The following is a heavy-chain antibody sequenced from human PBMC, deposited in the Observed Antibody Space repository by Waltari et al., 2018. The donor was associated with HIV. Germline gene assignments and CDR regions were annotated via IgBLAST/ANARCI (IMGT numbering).Heavy chain of an antibody. J-gene: IGHJ4*02. CDR1: GYSISSGYY. V-gene: IGHV4-38-2*01. CDR2: IYHSGST. Sequence: QVQLQESGPGLVKPSETLSLTCAVSGYSISSGYYWGWIRQPPGKGLEWIGSIYHSGSTYYNPSLKSRVTISVDTSKNQFSLKLSSVTAADTAVYYCARVTPVVVPAAIGYWGQGTLVTVSS. CDR3: ARVTPVVVPAAIGY. D-gene: IGHD2-2*01.